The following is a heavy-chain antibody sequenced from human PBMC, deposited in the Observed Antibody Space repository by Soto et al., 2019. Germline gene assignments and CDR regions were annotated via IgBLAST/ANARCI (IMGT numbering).Heavy chain of an antibody. CDR3: TTDSYITSIIVRFGY. D-gene: IGHD3-22*01. J-gene: IGHJ4*01. Sequence: PGGSLRLSCAASGLTFSNAWMNWVRQAPGKGLEWVGRVKSKNDGGTTDFAAPVKGRFAISRDDSKNMVYLEMNSLQTEDTAIYYCTTDSYITSIIVRFGYWGHGTLVTVSS. CDR2: VKSKNDGGTT. CDR1: GLTFSNAW. V-gene: IGHV3-15*07.